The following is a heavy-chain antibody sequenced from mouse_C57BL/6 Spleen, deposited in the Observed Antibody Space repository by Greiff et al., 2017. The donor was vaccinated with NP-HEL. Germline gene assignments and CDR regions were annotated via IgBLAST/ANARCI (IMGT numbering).Heavy chain of an antibody. D-gene: IGHD1-1*01. CDR1: GYTFTDYN. CDR3: ARAPYYYGSSYYAMDY. CDR2: INPNNGGT. V-gene: IGHV1-22*01. J-gene: IGHJ4*01. Sequence: EVQLQQSGPELMKPGASVKMSCKASGYTFTDYNMHWVKQSHGKSLEWIGYINPNNGGTSYNQKFKGKATLTVNKSSSTAYMELRSLTSEDSAVYYCARAPYYYGSSYYAMDYWGQGTSVTVSS.